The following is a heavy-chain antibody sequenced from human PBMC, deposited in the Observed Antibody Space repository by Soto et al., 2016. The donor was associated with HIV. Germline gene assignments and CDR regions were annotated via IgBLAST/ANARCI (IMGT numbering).Heavy chain of an antibody. CDR2: IRNRGNNHAT. D-gene: IGHD5-18*01. Sequence: VRLVESGGGLVQPGGSRQTTPVQPLDSPSASLLCTGSARLPEKGLEWVGRIRNRGNNHATTYAAPVKGRFAISRDDSNNMAYLQMSSLKIEDTAVYYCTSLSSTALNLDSWGRGTLVTVSS. V-gene: IGHV3-73*01. CDR1: DSPSASLL. J-gene: IGHJ4*02. CDR3: TSLSSTALNLDS.